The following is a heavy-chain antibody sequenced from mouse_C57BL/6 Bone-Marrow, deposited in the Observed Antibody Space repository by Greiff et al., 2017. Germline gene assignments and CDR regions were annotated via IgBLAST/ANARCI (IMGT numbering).Heavy chain of an antibody. CDR1: GYTFTSYW. CDR2: IHPSDSAT. Sequence: QVQLQQPGAELVKPGASVKVSCKASGYTFTSYWMNWVKQRPGPGLEWIGKIHPSDSATNYNHKFKGKATLTVDKSSSTAYMGLSSLTSEDSAVYYWPPNCFAYWCRGTRVTVSA. D-gene: IGHD6-1*01. J-gene: IGHJ3*01. CDR3: PPNCFAY. V-gene: IGHV1-74*01.